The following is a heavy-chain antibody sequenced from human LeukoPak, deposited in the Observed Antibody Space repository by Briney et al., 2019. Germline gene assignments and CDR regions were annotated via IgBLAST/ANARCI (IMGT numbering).Heavy chain of an antibody. CDR3: ARATPYYYGSGSPSYYYYGMDV. J-gene: IGHJ6*02. CDR2: INHSGST. V-gene: IGHV4-34*01. CDR1: GGSFSGYY. Sequence: SGTLSLTCAVYGGSFSGYYWSWIRQPPGKGLEWIGEINHSGSTNYSPSLKSRVTISVDTSKNQFSLKLSSVTAADTAVYYCARATPYYYGSGSPSYYYYGMDVWGQGTTVTVSS. D-gene: IGHD3-10*01.